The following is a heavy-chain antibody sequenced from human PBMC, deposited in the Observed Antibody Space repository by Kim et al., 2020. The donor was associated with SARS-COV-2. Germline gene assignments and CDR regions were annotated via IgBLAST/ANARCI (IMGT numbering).Heavy chain of an antibody. V-gene: IGHV3-30*01. J-gene: IGHJ6*02. CDR3: ARWAVLLGFGELVGYYGMDV. D-gene: IGHD3-10*01. Sequence: RFTISRDNSKNTLYLQMNSLRAEDTAVYYCARWAVLLGFGELVGYYGMDVWGQGTTVTVSS.